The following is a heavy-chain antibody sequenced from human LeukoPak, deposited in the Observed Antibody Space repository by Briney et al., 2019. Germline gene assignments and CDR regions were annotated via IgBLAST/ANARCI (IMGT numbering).Heavy chain of an antibody. J-gene: IGHJ4*02. D-gene: IGHD3-22*01. CDR1: GFTFSSYA. V-gene: IGHV3-23*01. CDR3: AKDDDSSGYYYRTFVY. Sequence: GGSLRLSCAASGFTFSSYAMSWVRQAPGKGLDWGSAISGSGGSTYYADSVKGRFTISRDNSKNTLYLQMNRLRAEDTAVYYCAKDDDSSGYYYRTFVYWGQGTLVTVSS. CDR2: ISGSGGST.